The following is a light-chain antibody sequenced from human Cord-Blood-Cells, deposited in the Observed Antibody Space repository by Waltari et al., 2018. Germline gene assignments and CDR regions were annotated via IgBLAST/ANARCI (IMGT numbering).Light chain of an antibody. V-gene: IGLV2-23*01. CDR2: EGS. CDR3: CSYAGSSTWV. Sequence: QSALTQPASVSGSPGQSITLPCTGTSSDVGSYNLVSWYQQHPGKAPKLMIYEGSKRPSGVSNRFSGSKSGNTASLTISGLRAEDEADYYCCSYAGSSTWVFGGGTKLTVL. J-gene: IGLJ3*02. CDR1: SSDVGSYNL.